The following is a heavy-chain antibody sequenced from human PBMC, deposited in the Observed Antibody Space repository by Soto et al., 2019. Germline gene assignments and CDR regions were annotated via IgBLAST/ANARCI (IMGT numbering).Heavy chain of an antibody. CDR2: IYPGDSDT. J-gene: IGHJ6*02. D-gene: IGHD5-18*01. V-gene: IGHV5-51*01. CDR1: GYSFTSYW. Sequence: GESLKISCKGSGYSFTSYWIGWVRQMPGKGLEWMGSIYPGDSDTRYSPSFQGQVTISADKSISTAYLQWSSLKASDTAMYYCARLYMSSYHYYFGMDVWGQGTTVTVSS. CDR3: ARLYMSSYHYYFGMDV.